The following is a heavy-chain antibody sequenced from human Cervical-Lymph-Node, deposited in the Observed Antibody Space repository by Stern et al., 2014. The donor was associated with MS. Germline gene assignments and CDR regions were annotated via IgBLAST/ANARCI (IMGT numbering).Heavy chain of an antibody. CDR1: GYTFTSFG. CDR3: ARDGTSSWPHYFDY. CDR2: ISGFNGNT. V-gene: IGHV1-18*01. J-gene: IGHJ4*02. Sequence: VQLLESGAEVKKPGASVKVSCKTSGYTFTSFGLSWVRQAPGQGLEWVGGISGFNGNTNYAEKVQGRVTMTTDTSTSTAYMELRSLRSDDTAVYYCARDGTSSWPHYFDYWGQGTLVTVSS. D-gene: IGHD6-13*01.